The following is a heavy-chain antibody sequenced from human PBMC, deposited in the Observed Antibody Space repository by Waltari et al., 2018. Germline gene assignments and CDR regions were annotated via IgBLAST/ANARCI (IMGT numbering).Heavy chain of an antibody. D-gene: IGHD5-18*01. CDR2: IYRSGST. Sequence: QVQLQESGPGLVKPSETLSLTCAVSGYSISSGYYWGWIRQPPGKGLEWIGSIYRSGSTYYNPSLKSRVTISVDTSKNQFSLKLSSVTAADTAVYYCARDSYGYRYFDLWGRGTLVTVSS. CDR3: ARDSYGYRYFDL. J-gene: IGHJ2*01. CDR1: GYSISSGYY. V-gene: IGHV4-38-2*01.